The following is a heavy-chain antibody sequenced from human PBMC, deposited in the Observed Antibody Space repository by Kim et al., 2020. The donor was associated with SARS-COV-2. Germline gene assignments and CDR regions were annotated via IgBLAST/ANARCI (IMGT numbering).Heavy chain of an antibody. V-gene: IGHV5-51*01. Sequence: GASLKISCKGSGYSFTSYWIGWVRQMPGKGLEWMGIIYPGDSDTRYSPSFQGQVTISADKSISTAYLQWSSLKASDTAMYYCARLWGGYPIAVAGRYGMDVWGQGTTVTVSS. CDR1: GYSFTSYW. CDR3: ARLWGGYPIAVAGRYGMDV. CDR2: IYPGDSDT. D-gene: IGHD6-19*01. J-gene: IGHJ6*02.